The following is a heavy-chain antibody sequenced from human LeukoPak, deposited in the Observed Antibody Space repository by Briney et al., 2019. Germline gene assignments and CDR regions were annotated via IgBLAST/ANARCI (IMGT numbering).Heavy chain of an antibody. V-gene: IGHV3-66*01. CDR1: GFTVSSTC. CDR3: ARETDLSSGWSSQGFDY. D-gene: IGHD6-13*01. CDR2: ICSAGST. Sequence: GGSLRLSCAASGFTVSSTCMSWVRQAPGKGLEWVSVICSAGSTYYAGSVKGRFTISRDNSNNTLFLQMDALRAEDTAVYYCARETDLSSGWSSQGFDYWGQGTLVTVSS. J-gene: IGHJ4*02.